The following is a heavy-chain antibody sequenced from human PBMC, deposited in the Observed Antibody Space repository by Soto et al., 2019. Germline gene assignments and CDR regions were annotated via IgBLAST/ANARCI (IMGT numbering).Heavy chain of an antibody. CDR2: ISSSSSYI. CDR3: ARGSVAYGDYGVPSYYYYMDV. Sequence: GGSLRLSCAASGFTFSSYSMNWVRQAPGKGLEWVSSISSSSSYIYYADSVKGRFTISRDNAKNSLYLQMNSLRAEDTAVYYCARGSVAYGDYGVPSYYYYMDVWGKGTTVTVSS. CDR1: GFTFSSYS. J-gene: IGHJ6*03. D-gene: IGHD4-17*01. V-gene: IGHV3-21*01.